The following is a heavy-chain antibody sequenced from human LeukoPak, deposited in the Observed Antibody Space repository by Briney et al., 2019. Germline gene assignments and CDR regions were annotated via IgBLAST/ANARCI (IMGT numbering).Heavy chain of an antibody. D-gene: IGHD6-19*01. CDR1: GFIFSSYG. CDR2: IWYDGSKK. V-gene: IGHV3-33*06. Sequence: PGGSLRLSCAASGFIFSSYGMHWVRQAPGKGLEWVALIWYDGSKKDYADSVKGRFTISRDNSKNTLNLQMNRLRAEDTAVYYCAKGTSSGWSGYGMDVWGQGTTVTVSS. J-gene: IGHJ6*02. CDR3: AKGTSSGWSGYGMDV.